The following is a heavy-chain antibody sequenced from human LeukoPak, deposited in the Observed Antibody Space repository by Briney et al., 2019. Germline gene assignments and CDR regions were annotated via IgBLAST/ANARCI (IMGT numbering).Heavy chain of an antibody. CDR1: GFTFSSYE. J-gene: IGHJ4*02. CDR2: ISSSGSTI. V-gene: IGHV3-48*03. CDR3: ARDPSGYFDWLTREGFDY. D-gene: IGHD3-9*01. Sequence: PGGSLRLSCAASGFTFSSYEMNWVRQAPGKGLEWISYISSSGSTIYYADSVKGRFTISRDNAKNSLYLQMSSLRAEDTAVYYCARDPSGYFDWLTREGFDYWGQGTLVTVSS.